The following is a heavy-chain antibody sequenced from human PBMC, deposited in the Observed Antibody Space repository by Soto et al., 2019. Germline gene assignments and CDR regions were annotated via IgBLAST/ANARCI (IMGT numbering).Heavy chain of an antibody. CDR3: ARVSLRYFDRPFNWFDP. J-gene: IGHJ5*02. V-gene: IGHV4-34*01. CDR1: GGSFSGYY. D-gene: IGHD3-9*01. Sequence: SETLSLTCAVYGGSFSGYYWSWIRQPPGKGLEWIGEINHSGSTNYNPSLKSRVTISVDTSKNQFSLKLSSVTAADTAVYYCARVSLRYFDRPFNWFDPWGQGTLVTVSS. CDR2: INHSGST.